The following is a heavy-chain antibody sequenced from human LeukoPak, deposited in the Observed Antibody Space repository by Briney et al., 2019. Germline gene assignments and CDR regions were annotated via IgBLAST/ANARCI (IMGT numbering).Heavy chain of an antibody. J-gene: IGHJ4*02. V-gene: IGHV1-46*01. Sequence: ASVKVSCKASGYAFTSYHIHWMRQAPGQGLVWMGIIIPSSGSTTYAQRFQGRVTMTRDTSTSTVYMELSSLTSDDTAVYFCARSDYNDYRGLGFWGQGTLVTVSS. D-gene: IGHD4-11*01. CDR2: IIPSSGST. CDR3: ARSDYNDYRGLGF. CDR1: GYAFTSYH.